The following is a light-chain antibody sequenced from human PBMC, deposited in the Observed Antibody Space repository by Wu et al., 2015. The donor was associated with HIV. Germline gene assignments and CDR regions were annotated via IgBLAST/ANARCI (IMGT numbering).Light chain of an antibody. V-gene: IGKV1-39*01. J-gene: IGKJ2*03. CDR1: ETISSY. CDR2: MAS. CDR3: QESYSVPRS. Sequence: DIQMTQSPSSLSASVGDRVTITCRASETISSYLNWYQQKPGKAPKLLIFMASSLQSGVPSRFSGSGAGTEFTLTISSLQPEDFATYFCQESYSVPRSFGLGDQGWRSN.